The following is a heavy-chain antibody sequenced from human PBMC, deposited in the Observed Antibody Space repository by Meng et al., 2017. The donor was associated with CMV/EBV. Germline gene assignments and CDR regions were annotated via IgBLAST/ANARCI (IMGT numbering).Heavy chain of an antibody. J-gene: IGHJ6*02. D-gene: IGHD2-2*01. CDR1: GGSFSGYY. CDR3: ARGRYCSSTSCYGMDV. CDR2: INHSGST. Sequence: SETLSLTCAVYGGSFSGYYWSWIRQPPGKGLEWIGEINHSGSTNYNPSLKSRVTISVDTSKNQFSLKLSSVTAADTAVYYCARGRYCSSTSCYGMDVWGQGTTVTGLL. V-gene: IGHV4-34*01.